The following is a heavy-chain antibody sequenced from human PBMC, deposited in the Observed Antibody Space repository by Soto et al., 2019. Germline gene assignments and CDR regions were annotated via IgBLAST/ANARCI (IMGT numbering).Heavy chain of an antibody. CDR1: GYTFTSYA. CDR3: ARDKRVLRFLEWLSHYGMDV. D-gene: IGHD3-3*01. Sequence: ASVKVSCKASGYTFTSYAMHWVRQAPGQRLEWMGWINAGNGNTKYSQKFQGRVTITRDTSASTAYMELSSLRSEDTAVCYCARDKRVLRFLEWLSHYGMDVWGQGTTVTVSS. J-gene: IGHJ6*02. V-gene: IGHV1-3*01. CDR2: INAGNGNT.